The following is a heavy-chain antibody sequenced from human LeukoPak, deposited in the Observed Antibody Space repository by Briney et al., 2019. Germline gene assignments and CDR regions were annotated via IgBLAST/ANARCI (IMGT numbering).Heavy chain of an antibody. Sequence: ASVKVSCKASGYTFTSYGISWVRQAPGQGLEWMGWISAYNGNTNYAQKLQGRVTMTTDTSTSTAYMELRSLRSDDTAVYYCARGLSYDFWSGYSYYFDYWGQGTLVTVSS. J-gene: IGHJ4*02. CDR3: ARGLSYDFWSGYSYYFDY. V-gene: IGHV1-18*01. CDR2: ISAYNGNT. CDR1: GYTFTSYG. D-gene: IGHD3-3*01.